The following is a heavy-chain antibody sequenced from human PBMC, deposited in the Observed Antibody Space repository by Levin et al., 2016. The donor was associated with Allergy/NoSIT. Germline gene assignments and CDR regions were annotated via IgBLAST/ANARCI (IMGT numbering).Heavy chain of an antibody. CDR2: ISSSSSYI. CDR3: ARVADTAMAIDY. Sequence: GESLKISCAASGFTFSSYSMNWVRQAPGKGLEWVSSISSSSSYIYYADSVKGLFTISRDNAKNSLYLQMNSLRAEDTAVYYCARVADTAMAIDYWGQGTLVTVSS. J-gene: IGHJ4*02. CDR1: GFTFSSYS. D-gene: IGHD5-18*01. V-gene: IGHV3-21*01.